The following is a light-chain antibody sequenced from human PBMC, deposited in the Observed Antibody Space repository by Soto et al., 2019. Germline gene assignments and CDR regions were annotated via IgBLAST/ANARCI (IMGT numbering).Light chain of an antibody. J-gene: IGKJ5*01. Sequence: DIQMTQSPSSLSASIGDRVTLTCRSSQSIGNYLNWYQQKPGKAPSLLIHSASTLQNGVPSGFSGSGSGTEFTFTISGLQPDDVATYYCQASYTTPLTFGQGTRLE. V-gene: IGKV1-39*01. CDR2: SAS. CDR3: QASYTTPLT. CDR1: QSIGNY.